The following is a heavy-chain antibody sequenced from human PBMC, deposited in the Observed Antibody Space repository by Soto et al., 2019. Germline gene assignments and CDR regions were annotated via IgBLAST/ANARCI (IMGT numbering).Heavy chain of an antibody. Sequence: QVQLVQSGAEVKKPGASVKLSCKAYEYTFISHKIHWVRQAPGQGLEWMGWIHPADDNTKHSKKLQGRVTISSDTSASTVYMELISLTFEDTAMYYCTRDVEVGSPFGMDVWGQGTTVTVSS. D-gene: IGHD1-26*01. J-gene: IGHJ6*02. CDR3: TRDVEVGSPFGMDV. CDR1: EYTFISHK. CDR2: IHPADDNT. V-gene: IGHV1-3*01.